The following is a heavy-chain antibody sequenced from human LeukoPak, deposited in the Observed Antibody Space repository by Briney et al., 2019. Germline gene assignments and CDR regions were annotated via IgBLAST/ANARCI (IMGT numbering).Heavy chain of an antibody. D-gene: IGHD3-3*01. Sequence: PSETLSLTCTVSGDSISSSSYYWGWIRQPPGKGLEWIGSIYYSGSTYYNPSLKSRVTISVDTSKNQFSLKLSSVTAADTAVYYCAYALEWFLWGQGTLVTVSS. CDR1: GDSISSSSYY. CDR2: IYYSGST. J-gene: IGHJ4*02. CDR3: AYALEWFL. V-gene: IGHV4-39*01.